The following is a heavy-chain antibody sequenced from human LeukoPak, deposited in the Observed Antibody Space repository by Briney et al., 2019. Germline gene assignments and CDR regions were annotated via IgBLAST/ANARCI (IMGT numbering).Heavy chain of an antibody. CDR1: GYTFTDYY. J-gene: IGHJ4*02. V-gene: IGHV1-2*02. Sequence: ASVKVSCTPSGYTFTDYYMHSVRQAAGQGLEWMGWINPNSVVIKYAKTFKVRVTMTRYTPSSTAYMELSRLRSDDTAVYYCANSVRSYYFDYWGQGTLVTVSS. D-gene: IGHD1-26*01. CDR2: INPNSVVI. CDR3: ANSVRSYYFDY.